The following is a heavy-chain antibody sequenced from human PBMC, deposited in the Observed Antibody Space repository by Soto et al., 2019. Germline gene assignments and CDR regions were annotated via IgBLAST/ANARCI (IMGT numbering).Heavy chain of an antibody. CDR3: AKDKQLALGGMDV. Sequence: PGGSLRLSCAASGLTFSSYAMSWVRQAPGKGLEWVSAISGSGGSTYYADSVKGRFTISRDNSKNTLYLQMNSLRAEDTAVYYCAKDKQLALGGMDVWGQGTTVTVSS. CDR1: GLTFSSYA. J-gene: IGHJ6*02. V-gene: IGHV3-23*01. CDR2: ISGSGGST. D-gene: IGHD6-13*01.